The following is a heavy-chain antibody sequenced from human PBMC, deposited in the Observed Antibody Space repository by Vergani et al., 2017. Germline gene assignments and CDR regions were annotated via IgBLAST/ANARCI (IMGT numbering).Heavy chain of an antibody. V-gene: IGHV3-33*01. J-gene: IGHJ6*03. CDR1: GFTFNQYG. D-gene: IGHD5-24*01. Sequence: QVQLVESGGGVVQPGRSLRLSCAASGFTFNQYGMHWVRQAPGKGLEWVAVTWYDGNNKQYADSVKGRFTISRDNSKNTLDLQMNSLRTQDTAVYYCATASSITARRLQYIFYMDVWGKGTTVTVS. CDR3: ATASSITARRLQYIFYMDV. CDR2: TWYDGNNK.